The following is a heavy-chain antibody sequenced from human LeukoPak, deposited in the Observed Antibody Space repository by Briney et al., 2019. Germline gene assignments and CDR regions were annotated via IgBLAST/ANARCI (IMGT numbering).Heavy chain of an antibody. D-gene: IGHD6-19*01. CDR3: ARSSSSGWGFRFDP. V-gene: IGHV4-4*07. J-gene: IGHJ5*02. Sequence: SETLSLTCTVSGVSISSYYWSWIRQSPGKGLEWIGRIYTSGSTNYNPSLKSRVTISVDTSKNQFSLKLSSVTAADTAVYYCARSSSSGWGFRFDPWGQGTLVTAAS. CDR1: GVSISSYY. CDR2: IYTSGST.